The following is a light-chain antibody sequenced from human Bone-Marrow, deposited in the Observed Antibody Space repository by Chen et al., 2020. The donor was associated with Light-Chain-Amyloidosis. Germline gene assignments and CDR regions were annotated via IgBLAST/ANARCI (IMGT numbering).Light chain of an antibody. V-gene: IGLV5-45*02. CDR3: LIWHSGAWV. CDR2: YKSDSDR. CDR1: SGINVGAYR. J-gene: IGLJ3*02. Sequence: QAVLTQPSSLSASPGASASLTCTLRSGINVGAYRIYWFQQKPGSPPPYLLRYKSDSDRKQGSGGPGRFSGSTDTSANAGILLIAGLQSEDDADYYCLIWHSGAWVFGGGTKLSVL.